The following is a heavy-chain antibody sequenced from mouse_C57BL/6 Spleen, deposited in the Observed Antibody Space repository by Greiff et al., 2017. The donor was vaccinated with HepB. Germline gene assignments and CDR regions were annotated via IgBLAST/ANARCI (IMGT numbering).Heavy chain of an antibody. D-gene: IGHD1-1*01. CDR2: IYPSDSET. J-gene: IGHJ2*01. CDR1: GYTFTSYW. Sequence: QVQLQQPGAELVRPGSSVKLSCKASGYTFTSYWMDWVKQRPGQGLEWIGNIYPSDSETHYNQKFKDKATLTVDKSSSTAYMQLSSLTSEDSAVYYCARGGCYGSSVYFDYWGQGTTLTVSS. V-gene: IGHV1-61*01. CDR3: ARGGCYGSSVYFDY.